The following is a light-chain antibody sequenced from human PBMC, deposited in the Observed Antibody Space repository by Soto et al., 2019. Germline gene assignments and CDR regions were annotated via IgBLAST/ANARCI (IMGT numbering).Light chain of an antibody. CDR2: GAS. J-gene: IGKJ2*01. CDR3: QQDGTSPEYT. Sequence: EIVLTQSPGTLSLSPGEGATLSFRASQSVSSNYLAWYQQKPGQAPRLLIYGASSRASGIPDRFSGSGSVTDFTLTISRREPDDFAVYYCQQDGTSPEYTFGQGNKL. V-gene: IGKV3-20*01. CDR1: QSVSSNY.